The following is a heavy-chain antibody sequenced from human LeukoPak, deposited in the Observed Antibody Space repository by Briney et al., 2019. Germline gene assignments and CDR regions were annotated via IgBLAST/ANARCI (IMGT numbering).Heavy chain of an antibody. Sequence: PSETLSLTCTVSGGSISSYYWSWIRQPPGKGLEWIGYIYYSGSTTYNPSLKSRVTISVDTSKNQFSLKLSSVTAADTAVYYCARGPYYGSGSYPIWGQGTMVTVSS. CDR3: ARGPYYGSGSYPI. V-gene: IGHV4-59*01. J-gene: IGHJ3*02. CDR2: IYYSGST. D-gene: IGHD3-10*01. CDR1: GGSISSYY.